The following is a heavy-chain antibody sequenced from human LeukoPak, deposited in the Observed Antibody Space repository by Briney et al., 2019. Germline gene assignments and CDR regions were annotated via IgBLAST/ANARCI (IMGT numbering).Heavy chain of an antibody. D-gene: IGHD6-6*01. CDR3: ARGGGMIMAARPAYYYYMDV. J-gene: IGHJ6*03. CDR1: GYTFTTYY. CDR2: INPSGGST. V-gene: IGHV1-46*01. Sequence: ASVKVSCKASGYTFTTYYMHWVRQAPGQGLEWMGIINPSGGSTSYAQKFQGRVTMTRDMSTSTVYMELRSLRSEDTAVYYCARGGGMIMAARPAYYYYMDVWGKGTTVTVSS.